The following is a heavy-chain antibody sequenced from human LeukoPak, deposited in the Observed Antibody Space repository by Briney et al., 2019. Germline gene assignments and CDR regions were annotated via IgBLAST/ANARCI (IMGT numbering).Heavy chain of an antibody. CDR2: IRYDGSNK. D-gene: IGHD5-18*01. Sequence: GGSLRLSCAASGFTFSSYGMHWVRQAPGKGLEWVAFIRYDGSNKYYADSVKGRFTISRDNSKNTLYLQMNSLRAEDTAVYYCATTGIVDTAMVTGAFDYWGQGTLVTVSS. CDR1: GFTFSSYG. J-gene: IGHJ4*02. V-gene: IGHV3-30*02. CDR3: ATTGIVDTAMVTGAFDY.